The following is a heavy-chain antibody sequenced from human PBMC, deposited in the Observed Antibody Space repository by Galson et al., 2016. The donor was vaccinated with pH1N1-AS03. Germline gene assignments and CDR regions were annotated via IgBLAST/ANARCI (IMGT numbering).Heavy chain of an antibody. D-gene: IGHD4-11*01. CDR3: AKDHSNFYGMDV. V-gene: IGHV3-48*02. J-gene: IGHJ6*02. CDR2: IGKGSGII. CDR1: GFTFSSYR. Sequence: SLRLSCAASGFTFSSYRMNWVRHAPGKGLEWVSYIGKGSGIIYYADSVRGRFTISRDDVNNSLYLQMHSLRDEDTAVYYCAKDHSNFYGMDVWGQGTTVTVSS.